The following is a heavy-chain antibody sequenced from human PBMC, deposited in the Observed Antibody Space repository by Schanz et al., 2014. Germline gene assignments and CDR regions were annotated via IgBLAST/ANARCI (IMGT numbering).Heavy chain of an antibody. CDR1: GFVFGDYY. J-gene: IGHJ4*02. Sequence: VQLVDSGGGLVKPGGSLRLSCTASGFVFGDYYMTWIRQAPGMGLEWVSAISGRDGSTYYADSVRGRFTISRDNSKNTLYLQMNSLRAEDTAVYYCANNWNLDYWGQGTLVTVSS. CDR3: ANNWNLDY. V-gene: IGHV3-23*04. D-gene: IGHD1-20*01. CDR2: ISGRDGST.